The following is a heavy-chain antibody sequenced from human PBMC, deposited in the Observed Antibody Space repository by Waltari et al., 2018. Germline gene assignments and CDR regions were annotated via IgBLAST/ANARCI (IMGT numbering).Heavy chain of an antibody. V-gene: IGHV1-2*06. CDR3: ARDWGYYSDTSGYPSNWFGP. CDR2: INPHTGDT. J-gene: IGHJ5*02. D-gene: IGHD3-22*01. CDR1: GYTFTGYY. Sequence: QVQLVQSGAEVKKPGASVKVSCKASGYTFTGYYFHWVRQAPGQGLEWMGLINPHTGDTTYAQEFQGRVTMTRDTSISTAYMELTSLRSEDTAVYYCARDWGYYSDTSGYPSNWFGPWGQGTLVTVSS.